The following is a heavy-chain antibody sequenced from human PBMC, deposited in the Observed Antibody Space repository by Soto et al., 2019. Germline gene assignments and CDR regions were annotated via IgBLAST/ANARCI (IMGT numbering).Heavy chain of an antibody. J-gene: IGHJ6*02. Sequence: TLSLTCAVYGGSFSGYYWSWIRQPPGKGLEWIGEINHSGSINYNPSLKSRVTISVDTSKNQFSLKLSSVTAADTAVYYCARGRSGLTGYYREYYYYYGMDVWGQGTTVTVYS. CDR3: ARGRSGLTGYYREYYYYYGMDV. CDR2: INHSGSI. CDR1: GGSFSGYY. D-gene: IGHD3-9*01. V-gene: IGHV4-34*01.